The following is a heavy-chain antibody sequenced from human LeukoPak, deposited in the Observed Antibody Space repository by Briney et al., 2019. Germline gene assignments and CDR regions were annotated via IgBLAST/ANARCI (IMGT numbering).Heavy chain of an antibody. J-gene: IGHJ3*02. D-gene: IGHD3-22*01. Sequence: SETLSLTCTVSGGSISSYYWSWIRQPPGKGLEWIGYIYYSGSTNYSPSLKSRVTISVDTSKNQFSLKLSSVTAADTAVYYCARLEGYYYDSSGYYYVSRAFDIWGQGTMVTVSS. V-gene: IGHV4-59*08. CDR1: GGSISSYY. CDR2: IYYSGST. CDR3: ARLEGYYYDSSGYYYVSRAFDI.